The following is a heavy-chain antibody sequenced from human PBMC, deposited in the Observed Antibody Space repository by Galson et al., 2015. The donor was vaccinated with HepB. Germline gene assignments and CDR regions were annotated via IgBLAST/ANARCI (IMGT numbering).Heavy chain of an antibody. CDR2: ISSSSSYI. D-gene: IGHD2-21*02. V-gene: IGHV3-21*01. J-gene: IGHJ5*02. CDR3: ARDLSGGDYHSFDP. CDR1: GFTFSSYS. Sequence: SLRLSCAASGFTFSSYSMNWVRQAPGKGLEWVSSISSSSSYIYYADSVKGRFTISRDNAKNSLYLQMNSLRAEDTAVYYCARDLSGGDYHSFDPWGQGTLVTVSS.